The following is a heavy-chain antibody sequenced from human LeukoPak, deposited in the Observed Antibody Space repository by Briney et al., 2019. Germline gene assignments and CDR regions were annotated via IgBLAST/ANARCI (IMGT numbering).Heavy chain of an antibody. Sequence: GASVTVSCKASGYTFTSYDINWVRQATGQGLEWMGWRNPNSGNTGYAQKFQGRVTMTRNTSISTDYMELSSLRSEDTAVYYCASSSGVWFGEIGAFDIWGQGTMVTVSS. CDR3: ASSSGVWFGEIGAFDI. V-gene: IGHV1-8*01. J-gene: IGHJ3*02. D-gene: IGHD3-10*01. CDR2: RNPNSGNT. CDR1: GYTFTSYD.